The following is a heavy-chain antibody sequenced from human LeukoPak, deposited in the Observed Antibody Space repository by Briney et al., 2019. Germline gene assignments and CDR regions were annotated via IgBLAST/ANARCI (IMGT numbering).Heavy chain of an antibody. Sequence: ASVKVSCKASGYTFTSYAMHWVRQAPGQRLEWMGWINAGNGNTKYSQKFQGRVTITRDTFASTAYMELSSLRSEDTAVYYCARGTVTTLGIDYWGQGTLVTVSS. CDR3: ARGTVTTLGIDY. J-gene: IGHJ4*02. CDR1: GYTFTSYA. V-gene: IGHV1-3*01. CDR2: INAGNGNT. D-gene: IGHD4-17*01.